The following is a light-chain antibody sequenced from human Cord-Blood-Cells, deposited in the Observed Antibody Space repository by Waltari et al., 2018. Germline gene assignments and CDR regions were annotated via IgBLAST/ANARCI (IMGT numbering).Light chain of an antibody. Sequence: DIQMTHSPSTLTASVGDRDTMTCQARQNISSWLAWYQQKPGKAPKLLIYKASSLESGVPSRFSGSGSGTEFTLTISSLQPEDFATYYCQQYDSYSRTFGQGTKLEIK. CDR3: QQYDSYSRT. J-gene: IGKJ1*01. CDR1: QNISSW. V-gene: IGKV1-5*03. CDR2: KAS.